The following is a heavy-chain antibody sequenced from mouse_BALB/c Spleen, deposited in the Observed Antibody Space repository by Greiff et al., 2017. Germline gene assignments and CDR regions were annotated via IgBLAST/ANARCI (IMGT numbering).Heavy chain of an antibody. D-gene: IGHD3-3*01. CDR2: INSNGGST. J-gene: IGHJ2*01. CDR1: GFTFSSYG. V-gene: IGHV5-6-3*01. Sequence: DVMLVESGGGLVQPGGSLKLSCAASGFTFSSYGMSWVRQTPDKRLELVATINSNGGSTYYPDSVKGRFTISRDNAKNTLYLQMSSLKSEDTAMYYCARDRAAPDFDYWGQGTTLTVSS. CDR3: ARDRAAPDFDY.